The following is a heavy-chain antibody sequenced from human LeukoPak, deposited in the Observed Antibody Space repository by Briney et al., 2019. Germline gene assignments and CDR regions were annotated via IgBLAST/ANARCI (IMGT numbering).Heavy chain of an antibody. Sequence: GASVKVSCKASGGTFSSYAISWVRQGPGQGLEWMGRIIPILGIANYAQKFQGRVTITADKSTSTAYMELSSLRSEDTAVYYCARDDYGDHRTYWGQGTLVTVSS. D-gene: IGHD4-17*01. V-gene: IGHV1-69*04. CDR3: ARDDYGDHRTY. J-gene: IGHJ4*02. CDR2: IIPILGIA. CDR1: GGTFSSYA.